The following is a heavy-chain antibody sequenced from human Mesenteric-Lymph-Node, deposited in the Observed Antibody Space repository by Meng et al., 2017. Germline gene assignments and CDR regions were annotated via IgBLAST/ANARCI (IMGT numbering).Heavy chain of an antibody. D-gene: IGHD6-19*01. CDR1: GYSFTSYW. V-gene: IGHV5-51*01. CDR2: IYPGDSDT. CDR3: ARHSYSSGWYEDY. Sequence: GGSLRLSCKGSGYSFTSYWIGWVRQMPGKGLEWMGIIYPGDSDTRYSLSFQGQVTISADKSISTAYLQWSSLKASDTAMYYCARHSYSSGWYEDYWGQGTLVTVSS. J-gene: IGHJ4*02.